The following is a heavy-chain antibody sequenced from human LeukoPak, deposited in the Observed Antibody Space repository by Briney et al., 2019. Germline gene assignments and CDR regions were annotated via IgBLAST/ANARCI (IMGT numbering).Heavy chain of an antibody. J-gene: IGHJ4*02. Sequence: GGSLRLSCAASGFTFSSYSMNWVRQAPGKGLEWVSSISSSSSYIYYADSVKGRFTISRDNAKNSPYLQMNSLRAEDTAVYYCARLSGLVRGGDYFDYWGQGTLVTVSS. D-gene: IGHD6-19*01. V-gene: IGHV3-21*01. CDR2: ISSSSSYI. CDR1: GFTFSSYS. CDR3: ARLSGLVRGGDYFDY.